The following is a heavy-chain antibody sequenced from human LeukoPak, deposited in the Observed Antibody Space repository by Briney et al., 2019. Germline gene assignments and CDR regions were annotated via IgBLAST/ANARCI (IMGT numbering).Heavy chain of an antibody. Sequence: GASVKVSCKASGYTFTSYGISWVRQAPGQGLEWMGWISAYNGNTNYAQKLQGRVTMTTDTSTSTAYMELRGLRSDDTAVYYCARDRVSGYDLGASDYWGQGTLVTVSS. V-gene: IGHV1-18*01. J-gene: IGHJ4*02. CDR3: ARDRVSGYDLGASDY. CDR2: ISAYNGNT. D-gene: IGHD5-12*01. CDR1: GYTFTSYG.